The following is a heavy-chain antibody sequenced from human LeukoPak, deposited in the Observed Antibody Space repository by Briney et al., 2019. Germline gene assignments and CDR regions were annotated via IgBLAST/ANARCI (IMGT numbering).Heavy chain of an antibody. Sequence: PSETLSLTCTVSGGSISSSSYYWGWIRQPPGKGLEWIGSIYYSGSTYYNPSLKSRVTISVDTSKNQFSLKLSSVTAADTAVYYCASYYDFWSGLDYWGQGTLVTVSP. CDR1: GGSISSSSYY. J-gene: IGHJ4*02. CDR3: ASYYDFWSGLDY. V-gene: IGHV4-39*01. CDR2: IYYSGST. D-gene: IGHD3-3*01.